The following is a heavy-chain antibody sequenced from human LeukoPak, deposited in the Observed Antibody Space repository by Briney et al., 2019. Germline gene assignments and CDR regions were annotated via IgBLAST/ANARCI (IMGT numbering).Heavy chain of an antibody. CDR1: GGSFSGYY. V-gene: IGHV4-34*01. Sequence: SETLSLTCAVYGGSFSGYYRSWIRQPPGKGLEWIGEINHSGSTNYNPSLRSRVTISVDTSKNQFSLKLSSVTAADTAVYYCARVSGAVDYWGQGTLVTVSS. J-gene: IGHJ4*02. D-gene: IGHD3-10*01. CDR3: ARVSGAVDY. CDR2: INHSGST.